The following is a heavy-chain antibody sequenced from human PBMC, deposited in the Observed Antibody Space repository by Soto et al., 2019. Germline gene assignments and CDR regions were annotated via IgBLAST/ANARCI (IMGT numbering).Heavy chain of an antibody. V-gene: IGHV4-39*01. D-gene: IGHD3-9*01. CDR1: GASVSSSFSY. CDR3: ARHDTPRPLTGGGAPSVTPDAFDV. CDR2: IYYSGTA. J-gene: IGHJ3*01. Sequence: QLQLQESGPGLVKPSETLSLTCTVSGASVSSSFSYWGWIRQPPGKGLEWIGTIYYSGTAYYNPSFESRITVSLDTSKNRFSLTLTSVSAADTAVYYCARHDTPRPLTGGGAPSVTPDAFDVWGRGTMVTVSS.